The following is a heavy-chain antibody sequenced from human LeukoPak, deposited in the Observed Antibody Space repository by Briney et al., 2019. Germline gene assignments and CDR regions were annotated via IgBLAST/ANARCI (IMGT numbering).Heavy chain of an antibody. CDR1: GYTFTSYY. Sequence: GASVKVSCKASGYTFTSYYMHWVRQAPGQGLEWMGWISAYNGNTNYAQKLQGRVTMTTDTSTSTAYMELRSLRSDDTAVYYCARVLTYYYYGMDVWGQGTTVTVSS. J-gene: IGHJ6*02. V-gene: IGHV1-18*04. CDR2: ISAYNGNT. CDR3: ARVLTYYYYGMDV.